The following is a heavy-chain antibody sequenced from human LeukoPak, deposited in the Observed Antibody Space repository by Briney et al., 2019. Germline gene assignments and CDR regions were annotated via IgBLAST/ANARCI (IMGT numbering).Heavy chain of an antibody. J-gene: IGHJ3*02. V-gene: IGHV4-30-4*01. CDR2: IYYSGST. D-gene: IGHD3-22*01. CDR3: ARGYYDSSGYPGAFDI. Sequence: SETLSLTCTVSGGSISSGDYYWSWIRQPPGKGLEWIGYIYYSGSTYYNPSLKSRVTISVDTSKNQFSLKLSSVTAADTAVYYCARGYYDSSGYPGAFDIWGQGTMVTVSS. CDR1: GGSISSGDYY.